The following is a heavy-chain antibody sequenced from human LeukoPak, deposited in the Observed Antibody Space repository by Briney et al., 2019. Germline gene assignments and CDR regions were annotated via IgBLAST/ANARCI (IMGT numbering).Heavy chain of an antibody. Sequence: GGSLRLSCAASGVTFSSSGMHWVRQAPGKGLEWVAVVSYDGRNKYYADSVKGRFTISRDNSKNTLYLQMNSLRGEDTAAYYCARGASNRFDYWGQGTLVTVSS. J-gene: IGHJ4*02. D-gene: IGHD1-14*01. CDR2: VSYDGRNK. V-gene: IGHV3-30*03. CDR3: ARGASNRFDY. CDR1: GVTFSSSG.